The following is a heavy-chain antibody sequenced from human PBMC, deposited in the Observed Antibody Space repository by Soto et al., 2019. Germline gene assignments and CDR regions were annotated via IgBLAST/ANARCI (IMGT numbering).Heavy chain of an antibody. Sequence: ASVKVSCKVSGYTLTELSMHWVRQAPGKGREWMGGFDTEDAEIIYAQKFQGRVTMTEDTSTDTAYMELSSLRSEDTAVYYCAGITMIVVGAYGMDVWGQGTTVTVSS. CDR2: FDTEDAEI. CDR1: GYTLTELS. D-gene: IGHD3-22*01. V-gene: IGHV1-24*01. CDR3: AGITMIVVGAYGMDV. J-gene: IGHJ6*02.